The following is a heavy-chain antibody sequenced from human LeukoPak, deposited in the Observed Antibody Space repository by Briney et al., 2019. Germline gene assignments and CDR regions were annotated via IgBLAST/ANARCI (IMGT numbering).Heavy chain of an antibody. CDR3: ARAAYYYDSSGYFAHPYYFDY. CDR1: GGSISSSNW. V-gene: IGHV4-4*02. CDR2: IYHSGST. Sequence: SETLSLTCAVSGGSISSSNWWSWVRQPPGKGLEWIGEIYHSGSTNYNPSLKSRVTISVDKSKNQFSLKLSSVTAADTAVYYCARAAYYYDSSGYFAHPYYFDYWGQGTLVTVSS. J-gene: IGHJ4*02. D-gene: IGHD3-22*01.